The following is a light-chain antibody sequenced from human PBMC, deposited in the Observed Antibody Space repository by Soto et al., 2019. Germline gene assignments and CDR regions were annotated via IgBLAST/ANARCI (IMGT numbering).Light chain of an antibody. J-gene: IGKJ5*01. Sequence: EIVLTQSPATLSLSPGERATLSCRASQSVGRFLAWYQQKPGQAPRLLIYDASNRATGIPARFSGSGSGTDFTLTISSLEPEDFAVYYCYQRSNWPPVTFGQGTRLEIK. CDR2: DAS. CDR1: QSVGRF. CDR3: YQRSNWPPVT. V-gene: IGKV3-11*01.